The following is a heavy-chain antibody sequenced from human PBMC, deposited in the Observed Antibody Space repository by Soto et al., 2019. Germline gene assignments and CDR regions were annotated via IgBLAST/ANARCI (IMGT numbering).Heavy chain of an antibody. CDR3: ASIAVAGTLGAIGY. CDR1: GGSISSSSYY. D-gene: IGHD6-19*01. Sequence: QLQLQESGPGLVKPSETLSLTCTVSGGSISSSSYYWGWIRQPPGKGLEWIGSIYYSGSTYYNPSLKSRVTISVDTSKNQFSLKLSSVTAADTAVYYCASIAVAGTLGAIGYWGQGTLVTVSS. CDR2: IYYSGST. J-gene: IGHJ4*02. V-gene: IGHV4-39*01.